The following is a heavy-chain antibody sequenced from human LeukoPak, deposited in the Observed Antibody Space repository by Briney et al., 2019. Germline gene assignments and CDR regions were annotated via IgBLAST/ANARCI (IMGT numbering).Heavy chain of an antibody. V-gene: IGHV3-30*03. Sequence: GGSLRLSCAASGFTFSSYWMSWVRQAPGKGLEWVALIPYDGSNKYYADSVKGRFTVSRDNSKNTLYLQMNSLRAEDTAVYYCVRGAYSSSWLNFDYWGQGTLVTVSS. CDR2: IPYDGSNK. CDR1: GFTFSSYW. D-gene: IGHD6-13*01. J-gene: IGHJ4*02. CDR3: VRGAYSSSWLNFDY.